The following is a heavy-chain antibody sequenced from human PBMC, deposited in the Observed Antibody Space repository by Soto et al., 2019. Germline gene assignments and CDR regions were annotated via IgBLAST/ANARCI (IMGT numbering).Heavy chain of an antibody. CDR3: ARDIAARAGSDYYYYGMDV. CDR1: GGSISSPDFF. CDR2: IFYTGNT. V-gene: IGHV4-30-4*01. D-gene: IGHD6-25*01. J-gene: IGHJ6*02. Sequence: SETLSLTCTVSGGSISSPDFFWNWIRQPPGKGLEWIGSIFYTGNTYYNPSLKSRVSISVDTSKNQFSLTLSSVAAADSAIYFCARDIAARAGSDYYYYGMDVWGLGTTVTVAS.